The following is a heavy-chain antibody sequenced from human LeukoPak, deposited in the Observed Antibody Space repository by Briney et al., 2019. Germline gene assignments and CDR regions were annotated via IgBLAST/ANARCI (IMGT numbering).Heavy chain of an antibody. J-gene: IGHJ5*02. CDR2: INPGSSTT. CDR1: GYTFTTYY. CDR3: ARADRGYNYDSS. Sequence: ASVKVSCKASGYTFTTYYIHWVRQAPGQGLEWMGIINPGSSTTRYAQKLQGRVTMTRDASTTTVYMELSSLRSEDTAVYYCARADRGYNYDSSWGQGTLVTVSS. V-gene: IGHV1-46*04. D-gene: IGHD5-18*01.